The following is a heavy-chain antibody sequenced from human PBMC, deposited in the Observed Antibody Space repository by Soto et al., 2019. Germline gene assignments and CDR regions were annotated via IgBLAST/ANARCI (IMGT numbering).Heavy chain of an antibody. CDR1: GYTFSSYA. CDR2: IIPIFGTA. V-gene: IGHV1-69*13. J-gene: IGHJ3*02. D-gene: IGHD6-6*01. CDR3: ARPLVSGAHAAFDI. Sequence: SVKVSCKASGYTFSSYAISWVRQAPGQGLEWMGGIIPIFGTANYAQKFQGRVTITADESTSTAYMELSSLRSEDTAVYYCARPLVSGAHAAFDIWGQGTMVTVSS.